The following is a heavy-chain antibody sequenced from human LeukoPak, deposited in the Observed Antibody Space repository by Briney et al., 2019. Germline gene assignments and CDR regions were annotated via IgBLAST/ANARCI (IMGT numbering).Heavy chain of an antibody. Sequence: GGSLRLSCAASGFTFSTYWMTWVRQAPGKGLEWVANIKQDGSEKYYVDSVKGRFTISRDNAKNTLYLQMNSLRAEDTAVYYCARARGATYYFDYWGQGTLVTVSS. CDR2: IKQDGSEK. CDR3: ARARGATYYFDY. J-gene: IGHJ4*02. D-gene: IGHD3-10*01. V-gene: IGHV3-7*01. CDR1: GFTFSTYW.